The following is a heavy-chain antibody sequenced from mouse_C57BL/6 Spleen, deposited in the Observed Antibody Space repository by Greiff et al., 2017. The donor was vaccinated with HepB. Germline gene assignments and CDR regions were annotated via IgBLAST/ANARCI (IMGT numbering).Heavy chain of an antibody. CDR1: GFNINDYY. CDR2: IDPEDGDT. V-gene: IGHV14-2*01. Sequence: EVQGVESGAELVKPGASVKLSCTASGFNINDYYMHWVKQRTEQGLEWIGRIDPEDGDTKYAPKFQGKATITADTSSNTAYMQLSSLTSEDTAVYYCASPYDYDGVDYWGQGTTLTVSS. J-gene: IGHJ2*01. CDR3: ASPYDYDGVDY. D-gene: IGHD2-4*01.